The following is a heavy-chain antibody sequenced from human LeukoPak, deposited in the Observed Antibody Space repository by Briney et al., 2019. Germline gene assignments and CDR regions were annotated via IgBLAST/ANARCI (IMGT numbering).Heavy chain of an antibody. V-gene: IGHV4-39*01. D-gene: IGHD1-1*01. J-gene: IGHJ4*02. CDR3: ARQTGAGLFVLP. Sequence: SETLSLTCTVSGGSISTSNSYWGWIRRPPGKGLEWVGSIYYSGNTYYNPSLKSRVTISVDTSKNQFSLILTSVTAADTAVYYCARQTGAGLFVLPGGQGTLVTVSS. CDR1: GGSISTSNSY. CDR2: IYYSGNT.